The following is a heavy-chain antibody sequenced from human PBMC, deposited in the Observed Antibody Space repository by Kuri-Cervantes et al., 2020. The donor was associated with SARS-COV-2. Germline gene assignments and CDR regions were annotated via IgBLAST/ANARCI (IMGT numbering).Heavy chain of an antibody. D-gene: IGHD3-3*01. CDR2: IYPRDSDT. V-gene: IGHV5-51*01. Sequence: GGSLRLSCKGSGYSFTSYWIGWVRQMPGRGLEWMGIIYPRDSDTRYSPSFQGQVTISADKSISTAYLQWSSLRASDTAMYYCASTVAFWSGYYDYWGQGTLVTVSS. CDR1: GYSFTSYW. J-gene: IGHJ4*02. CDR3: ASTVAFWSGYYDY.